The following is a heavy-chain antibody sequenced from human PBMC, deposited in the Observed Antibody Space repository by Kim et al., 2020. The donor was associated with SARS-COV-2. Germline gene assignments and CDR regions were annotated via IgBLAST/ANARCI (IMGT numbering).Heavy chain of an antibody. CDR2: IIPIFGTA. Sequence: SVKVSCKASGGTFSSYAISWVRQAPGQGLEWMGGIIPIFGTANYAQKFQGRVTITADESTSTAYMELSSLRSEDTAVYYCARDITNGVQRHKNWFDPWGQGTLVTVSS. D-gene: IGHD2-8*01. CDR1: GGTFSSYA. J-gene: IGHJ5*02. CDR3: ARDITNGVQRHKNWFDP. V-gene: IGHV1-69*13.